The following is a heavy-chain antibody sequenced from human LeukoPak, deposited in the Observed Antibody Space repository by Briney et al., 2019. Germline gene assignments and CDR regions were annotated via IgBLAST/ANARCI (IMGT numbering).Heavy chain of an antibody. CDR3: ATGNKAYGGYDAFDI. D-gene: IGHD4-17*01. Sequence: SETLSLTCTVSGGSISSGDYYWSWIRQPPGKGLEWIGYIYYSGSTYYNPSLKSRVTISVDTSKNQFSLKLSSVTAADTAVYYCATGNKAYGGYDAFDIWGQGTMVTVSS. CDR1: GGSISSGDYY. J-gene: IGHJ3*02. CDR2: IYYSGST. V-gene: IGHV4-30-4*08.